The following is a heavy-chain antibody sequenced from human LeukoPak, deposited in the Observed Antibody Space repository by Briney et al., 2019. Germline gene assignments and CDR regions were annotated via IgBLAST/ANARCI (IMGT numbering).Heavy chain of an antibody. Sequence: ASVKVSCTASGYTFTSYGISWVRQAPGQGLEWMGWISAYNGDTNYARKLQGRVTMTTDTSTSTAYMGLRSLRSDDTAVYYCARDPRWATGTTFFDYWGQGTLVTVSS. CDR1: GYTFTSYG. J-gene: IGHJ4*02. D-gene: IGHD4-11*01. CDR3: ARDPRWATGTTFFDY. V-gene: IGHV1-18*01. CDR2: ISAYNGDT.